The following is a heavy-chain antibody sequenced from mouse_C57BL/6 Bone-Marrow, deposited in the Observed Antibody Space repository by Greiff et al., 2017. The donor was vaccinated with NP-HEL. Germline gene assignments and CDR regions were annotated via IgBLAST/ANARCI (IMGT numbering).Heavy chain of an antibody. D-gene: IGHD2-2*01. Sequence: QVQLQQPGAELVKPGASVKLSCKASGYTFTSYWMHWVKQRPGQGLEWIGMIHPNSGSTNYNEKFKSKATLTVDKSSSTAYMQLSSLTSEDSAVYYCARGWLRRGAWFAYWGQGTLVTVSA. CDR2: IHPNSGST. CDR3: ARGWLRRGAWFAY. V-gene: IGHV1-64*01. J-gene: IGHJ3*01. CDR1: GYTFTSYW.